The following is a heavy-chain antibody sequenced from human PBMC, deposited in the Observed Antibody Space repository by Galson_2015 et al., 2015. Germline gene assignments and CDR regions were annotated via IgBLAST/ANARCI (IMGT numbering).Heavy chain of an antibody. V-gene: IGHV3-48*01. CDR2: ISSSSSTI. D-gene: IGHD3-10*01. CDR1: GFTFSSYS. J-gene: IGHJ6*02. Sequence: LRLSCAASGFTFSSYSMNWVRQAPGKGLEWVSYISSSSSTIYYADSVKGRFTISRDNAKNSLYLQMNSLRAEDTAVYYCARDPYYYGSGSSSDDYGMDVWGQGTTVTVSS. CDR3: ARDPYYYGSGSSSDDYGMDV.